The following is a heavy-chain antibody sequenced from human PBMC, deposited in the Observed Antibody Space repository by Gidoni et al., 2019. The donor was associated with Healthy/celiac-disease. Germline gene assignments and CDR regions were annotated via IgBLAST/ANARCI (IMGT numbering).Heavy chain of an antibody. V-gene: IGHV4-59*01. CDR1: GGSISSYY. CDR2: IYYSGSA. D-gene: IGHD3-10*01. CDR3: ARFRGHLRYYFDY. J-gene: IGHJ4*02. Sequence: QVQLQESGPGLVKPSETLSLTCTVSGGSISSYYWSWIRQPPGKGLEWIGYIYYSGSANYNPSLKSRVTISVDTSKNQFSLKLSSVTAADTAVYYRARFRGHLRYYFDYWGQGTLVTVSS.